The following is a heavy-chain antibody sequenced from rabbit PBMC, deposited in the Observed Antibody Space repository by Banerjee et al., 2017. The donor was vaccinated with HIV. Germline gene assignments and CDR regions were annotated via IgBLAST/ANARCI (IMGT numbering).Heavy chain of an antibody. J-gene: IGHJ3*01. D-gene: IGHD8-1*01. V-gene: IGHV1S45*01. CDR3: ARGYSGTAYYSDL. CDR1: GFTLSSNYW. CDR2: IVTGSGGT. Sequence: QEQLEESGGDLVKPGASLTLTCTASGFTLSSNYWICWVRQAPGKGLEWIGCIVTGSGGTYYASWAKGLFTISKTSSTSLTAADTATYFCARGYSGTAYYSDLWGQGTLVTVS.